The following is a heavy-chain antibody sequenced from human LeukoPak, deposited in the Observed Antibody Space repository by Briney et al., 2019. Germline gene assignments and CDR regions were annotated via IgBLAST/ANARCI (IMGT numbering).Heavy chain of an antibody. CDR3: ARGTRDDSSGYDQDGVPTEYYFDY. Sequence: PSETLSLTCAVYGGSISGYYWSWIRQPPGKGLEWIGEINHSGSTNYNPSLKSRVTISVDTSKNQFSLKLSSVTAADTAVYYCARGTRDDSSGYDQDGVPTEYYFDYWGQGTLVTVSS. V-gene: IGHV4-34*01. CDR2: INHSGST. J-gene: IGHJ4*02. CDR1: GGSISGYY. D-gene: IGHD3-22*01.